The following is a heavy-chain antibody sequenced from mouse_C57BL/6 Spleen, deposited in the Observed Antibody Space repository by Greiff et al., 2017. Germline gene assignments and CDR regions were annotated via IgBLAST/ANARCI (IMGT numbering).Heavy chain of an antibody. CDR3: ARPKGVVGYVDY. Sequence: EVTLVESGGGLVKPGGSLKLSCAASGFTFSDYGMHWVRQAPAKGLAWVAYISSGSSTISYADTVKGRFTISRDNAKNTLFLQMTSLRSEDTAMYYCARPKGVVGYVDYWGQGTTLTVSS. CDR1: GFTFSDYG. J-gene: IGHJ2*01. CDR2: ISSGSSTI. D-gene: IGHD1-1*01. V-gene: IGHV5-17*01.